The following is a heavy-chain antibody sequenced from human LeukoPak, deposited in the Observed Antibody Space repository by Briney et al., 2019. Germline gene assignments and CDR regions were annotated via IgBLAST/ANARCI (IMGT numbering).Heavy chain of an antibody. CDR3: AGRRVVTRPFDY. J-gene: IGHJ4*02. V-gene: IGHV4-34*01. CDR2: INHSGST. Sequence: SETLSLTCAVYGGSFSGYYWSWIRQPPGKGLGWIGEINHSGSTNYNPSLKSRVTISVDTSKNQFSLKLSSVTAADTAVYFCAGRRVVTRPFDYWGQGTLVTVSS. CDR1: GGSFSGYY. D-gene: IGHD4-23*01.